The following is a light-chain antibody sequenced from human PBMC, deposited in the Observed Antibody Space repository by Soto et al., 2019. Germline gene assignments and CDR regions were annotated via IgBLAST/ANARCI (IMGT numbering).Light chain of an antibody. Sequence: QSALTQPPSASGTPGQRVTISCSGSSSNIGSNSVNWYQQLPGTAPKLLIYSNDRRPSGVPDRFSGSKSGTSASLAISGLQSEDEADYYCAARDDSLNGYVFGTGTKVTVL. CDR1: SSNIGSNS. J-gene: IGLJ1*01. V-gene: IGLV1-44*01. CDR3: AARDDSLNGYV. CDR2: SND.